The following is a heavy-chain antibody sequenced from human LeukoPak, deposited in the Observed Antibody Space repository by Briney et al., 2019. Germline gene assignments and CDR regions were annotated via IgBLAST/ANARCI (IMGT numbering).Heavy chain of an antibody. D-gene: IGHD6-13*01. CDR2: IYYSGST. V-gene: IGHV4-59*08. CDR1: GGSISSYY. CDR3: ASAGIAAAGYYFDY. J-gene: IGHJ4*02. Sequence: SETLSLTCTVSGGSISSYYWSWNRQPPGKGLEWIGYIYYSGSTNYNPSLKSRVTISVDTSKNQFSLKLSSVTAADTAVYYCASAGIAAAGYYFDYWGQGTLVTVSS.